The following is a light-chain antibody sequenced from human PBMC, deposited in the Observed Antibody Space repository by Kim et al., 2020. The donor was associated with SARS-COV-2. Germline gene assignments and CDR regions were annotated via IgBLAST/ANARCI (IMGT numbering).Light chain of an antibody. J-gene: IGLJ2*01. CDR1: NIGSKS. Sequence: SYELTQPPSLSVAPGKTARITCGGDNIGSKSVHWYQQKPGQAPVVVIYYDTGRPSGVPERFSGSNSGDTATLTISRVEPGDEADYYCQVWDRSTNRVFGGGTKLTVL. CDR2: YDT. V-gene: IGLV3-21*04. CDR3: QVWDRSTNRV.